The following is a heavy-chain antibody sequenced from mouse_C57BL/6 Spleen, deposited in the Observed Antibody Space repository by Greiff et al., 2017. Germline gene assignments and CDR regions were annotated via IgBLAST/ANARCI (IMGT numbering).Heavy chain of an antibody. J-gene: IGHJ1*03. CDR3: AGDPFTTVVARYFDV. CDR1: GYAFTNYL. V-gene: IGHV1-54*01. CDR2: INPGSGGT. Sequence: VQLQQSGAELVRPGTSVKVSCKASGYAFTNYLIEWVKQRPGQGLEWIGVINPGSGGTNYNEKFKGKATLTADKSSSTAYMQRSSLTSEDSAVDFCAGDPFTTVVARYFDVWGTGTTVTVSS. D-gene: IGHD1-1*01.